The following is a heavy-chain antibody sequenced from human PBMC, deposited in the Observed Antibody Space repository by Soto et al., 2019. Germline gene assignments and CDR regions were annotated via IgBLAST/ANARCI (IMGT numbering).Heavy chain of an antibody. CDR3: VKHQGYSYGYIDY. CDR2: IYYSGST. Sequence: SETLSLTCTVSGGSISSYYWSWIRQPPGKGLEWIGYIYYSGSTNYNPSLKSRAVISVDTSKNQFSLKMTSVAASDTAVYYCVKHQGYSYGYIDYWSQGTLVTVSS. CDR1: GGSISSYY. J-gene: IGHJ4*02. V-gene: IGHV4-59*08. D-gene: IGHD5-18*01.